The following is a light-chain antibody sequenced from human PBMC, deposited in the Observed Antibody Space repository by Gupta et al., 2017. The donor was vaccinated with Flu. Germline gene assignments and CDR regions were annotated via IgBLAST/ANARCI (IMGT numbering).Light chain of an antibody. Sequence: SYELTQPPSMSVSPGQQARITCAGKAGPNQYTYWYQQKRGQAPVLLIYKDTERPSGIPERFSASSSGTTVTLTIKGVQAEDEGDYYCQSADSTAWVFGGGTKLTVL. J-gene: IGLJ3*02. CDR2: KDT. CDR1: AGPNQY. V-gene: IGLV3-25*03. CDR3: QSADSTAWV.